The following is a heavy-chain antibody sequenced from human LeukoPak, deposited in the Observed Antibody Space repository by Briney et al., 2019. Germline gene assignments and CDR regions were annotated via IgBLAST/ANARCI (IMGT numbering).Heavy chain of an antibody. J-gene: IGHJ6*03. CDR2: VSGSGGAT. CDR3: AKNRGGTYKYYMDV. D-gene: IGHD1-1*01. V-gene: IGHV3-23*01. CDR1: GFTFNKYA. Sequence: GSLRLSCAASGFTFNKYAMSWVRQAPGMGLEWLSYVSGSGGATYYADSVKGRFTISRDNSKNTVYLQMGSLRAEDTAVYYCAKNRGGTYKYYMDVWGNGTTVTLS.